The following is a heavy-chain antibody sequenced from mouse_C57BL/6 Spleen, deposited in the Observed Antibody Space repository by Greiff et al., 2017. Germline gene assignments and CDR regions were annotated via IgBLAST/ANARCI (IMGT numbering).Heavy chain of an antibody. CDR3: ATYDYSYATDD. D-gene: IGHD2-4*01. CDR2: INPSTGGT. V-gene: IGHV1-42*01. CDR1: GYSFTGYY. Sequence: VQLQQSGPELVKPGASVKISCKASGYSFTGYYMNWVKQSPEKSLEWIGEINPSTGGTTYNQKFKAKATLTVDKSSSTAYMQLKSLTSEDSAVYYCATYDYSYATDDWCQGTSVTDSS. J-gene: IGHJ4*01.